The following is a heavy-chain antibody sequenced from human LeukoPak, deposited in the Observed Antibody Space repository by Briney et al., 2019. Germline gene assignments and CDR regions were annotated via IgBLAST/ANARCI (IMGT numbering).Heavy chain of an antibody. CDR2: IKQDGSEK. J-gene: IGHJ4*02. Sequence: GGSLRLSCAASGFTFSGYWMSWVRQAPGKGLEWVANIKQDGSEKYYVDSVKGRFTISRDNAKNSLYLQMNSLRAEDTAVYYCARHGTDYKIWWLRRHFDYWGQGSLVTVSS. D-gene: IGHD5-12*01. CDR3: ARHGTDYKIWWLRRHFDY. CDR1: GFTFSGYW. V-gene: IGHV3-7*01.